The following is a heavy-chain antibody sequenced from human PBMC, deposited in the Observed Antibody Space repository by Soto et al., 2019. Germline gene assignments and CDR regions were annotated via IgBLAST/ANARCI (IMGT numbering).Heavy chain of an antibody. Sequence: QVQLQESGPGLVKPSETLSLTCTVSGGSISSYYWSWIRQPPGKGLEYIGYIYYSGSTNYNPSLKSRVTISVDTSKNQFSLKLSSVTAADTAVYYCARDLGSAAIDIWGQGTMVTVSS. CDR2: IYYSGST. CDR3: ARDLGSAAIDI. J-gene: IGHJ3*02. D-gene: IGHD1-26*01. CDR1: GGSISSYY. V-gene: IGHV4-59*01.